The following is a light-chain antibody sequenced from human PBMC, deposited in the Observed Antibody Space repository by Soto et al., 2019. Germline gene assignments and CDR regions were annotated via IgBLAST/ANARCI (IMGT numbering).Light chain of an antibody. J-gene: IGKJ5*01. Sequence: EVVLTHSPATLSVSPGARATFSCRASQNIATNLAWYQQKPGQAPSLLIYGASNRATGIPARFSAVGSGTEFTLNLSSLQSEDCAVYDGQQYNFWPYTFGQGTRLEIK. V-gene: IGKV3-15*01. CDR1: QNIATN. CDR2: GAS. CDR3: QQYNFWPYT.